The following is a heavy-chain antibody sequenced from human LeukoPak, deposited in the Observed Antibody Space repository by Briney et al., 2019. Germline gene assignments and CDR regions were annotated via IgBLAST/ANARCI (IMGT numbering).Heavy chain of an antibody. CDR3: ARDSLELGAFDI. CDR2: IYYSGST. CDR1: GGSISSYY. Sequence: PSETLSLTCTVSGGSISSYYWSWIRQPPGKGLEWIGYIYYSGSTNYNPSLKSRVTISVDTSKNQFSLKLSSVTAADTAVYYCARDSLELGAFDIWGQGTMVTVSS. D-gene: IGHD1-7*01. V-gene: IGHV4-59*01. J-gene: IGHJ3*02.